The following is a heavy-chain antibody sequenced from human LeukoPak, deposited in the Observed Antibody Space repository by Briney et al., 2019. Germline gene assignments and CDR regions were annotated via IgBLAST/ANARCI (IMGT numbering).Heavy chain of an antibody. D-gene: IGHD1-26*01. CDR3: AKGGKWDVTPFDY. J-gene: IGHJ4*02. V-gene: IGHV3-23*01. CDR1: GFTFSSYS. CDR2: ISGGGGST. Sequence: GRSLRLSCAASGFTFSSYSMNWVRQAPGKGLEWVSTISGGGGSTYYADSVKGRFTISRDNSKNTLYLQVNSLRAEDTAVYYCAKGGKWDVTPFDYWGQGTLVTVSS.